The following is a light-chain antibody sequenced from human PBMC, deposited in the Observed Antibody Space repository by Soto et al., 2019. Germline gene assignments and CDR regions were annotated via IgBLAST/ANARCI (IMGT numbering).Light chain of an antibody. V-gene: IGKV3-20*01. CDR2: GAS. J-gene: IGKJ4*01. Sequence: EIVLTQSPGTLSLSPGERATLSCRASQSASSSYLAWYQQKPGQAPRLLIYGASSRATGIPDRFSGSGSGTDITLTISRLEPEDFAVYYCQQYGSSPLTFGGGTKVEIK. CDR3: QQYGSSPLT. CDR1: QSASSSY.